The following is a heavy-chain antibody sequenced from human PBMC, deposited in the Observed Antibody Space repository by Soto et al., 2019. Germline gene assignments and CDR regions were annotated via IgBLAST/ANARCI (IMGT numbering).Heavy chain of an antibody. D-gene: IGHD3-16*02. CDR3: ARQAEKRYVWLSYRRYNGFDP. CDR2: IYYSGST. J-gene: IGHJ5*02. Sequence: PSETLSLTCTVSGGSISSSSYYWGWIRQPPGKGLEWIGSIYYSGSTYYNPSLKSRVTISVDTSKNQFSLKLSSVTAADTAVYYCARQAEKRYVWLSYRRYNGFDPWGQENLVTVSS. V-gene: IGHV4-39*01. CDR1: GGSISSSSYY.